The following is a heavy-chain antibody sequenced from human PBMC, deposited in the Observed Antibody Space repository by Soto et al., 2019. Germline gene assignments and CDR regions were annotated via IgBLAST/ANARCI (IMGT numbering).Heavy chain of an antibody. Sequence: GGSLRLSCAASGFTFSSYWMHWVRQAPGKGLVWVSRINNDGSSTSYAAAVKGRFTTSRDDSKNTLYLQMDSLRTEDTAVYYCTHLLFTYWGQGALVTVSS. D-gene: IGHD3-10*01. CDR3: THLLFTY. CDR2: INNDGSST. J-gene: IGHJ4*02. CDR1: GFTFSSYW. V-gene: IGHV3-74*01.